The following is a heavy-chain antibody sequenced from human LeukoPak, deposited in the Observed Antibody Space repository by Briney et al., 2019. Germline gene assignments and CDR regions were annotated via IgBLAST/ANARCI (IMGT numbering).Heavy chain of an antibody. CDR1: GYTFTGYY. D-gene: IGHD3-22*01. J-gene: IGHJ3*02. Sequence: ASVKVSCKASGYTFTGYYMHWVRQAPAQGLEWMGRINPNSGGTNYAQKFQGRVAMTRDTSISKAYMELSRLRSDDTAVYYCASEVSRPYYYDSSGSDAFDIWGQGTMVTVSS. CDR3: ASEVSRPYYYDSSGSDAFDI. CDR2: INPNSGGT. V-gene: IGHV1-2*06.